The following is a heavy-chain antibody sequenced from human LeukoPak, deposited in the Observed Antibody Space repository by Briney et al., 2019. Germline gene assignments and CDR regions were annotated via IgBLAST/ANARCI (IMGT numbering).Heavy chain of an antibody. J-gene: IGHJ4*02. CDR2: ISYDGSNK. Sequence: GGSLRLSCAASGFTLSSYGMHWVRQAPGKGLEWVAVISYDGSNKYYADSVKGRFTISRDNSKNTLYLQMNSLRAEDTAVYYCAKYSGGSSYYFDYWGQGTLVTVSS. CDR3: AKYSGGSSYYFDY. D-gene: IGHD2-15*01. CDR1: GFTLSSYG. V-gene: IGHV3-30*18.